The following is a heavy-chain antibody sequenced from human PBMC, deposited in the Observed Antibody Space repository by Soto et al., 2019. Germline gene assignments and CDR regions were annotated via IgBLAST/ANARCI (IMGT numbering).Heavy chain of an antibody. V-gene: IGHV1-46*01. J-gene: IGHJ4*02. CDR3: ARRERGYSYY. CDR1: GYTFTSNY. CDR2: INPSDGGT. D-gene: IGHD5-18*01. Sequence: QVQLVQSGAEVKEPGASVKVSCKASGYTFTSNYMQWVRHAPGQGLEWMGVINPSDGGTTYTQKFQGRITMTRDTSTSTFYMQLYSLRSEDTAVYYCARRERGYSYYWGQGTLVTVSS.